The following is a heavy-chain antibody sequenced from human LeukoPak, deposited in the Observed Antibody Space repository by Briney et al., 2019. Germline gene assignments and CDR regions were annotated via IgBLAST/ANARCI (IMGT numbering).Heavy chain of an antibody. CDR1: GASISTSY. J-gene: IGHJ4*02. D-gene: IGHD3-3*01. CDR2: IYHSTST. Sequence: PSETLSLTCTVSGASISTSYWSWIRQRPGKGLEWIGSIYHSTSTPYKPSLKSRVTLSVDMSKSQFSLNLSSVTAADTALYYCARHGPLYDIWSAQFYFDYWGQGTLVAVSS. CDR3: ARHGPLYDIWSAQFYFDY. V-gene: IGHV4-59*08.